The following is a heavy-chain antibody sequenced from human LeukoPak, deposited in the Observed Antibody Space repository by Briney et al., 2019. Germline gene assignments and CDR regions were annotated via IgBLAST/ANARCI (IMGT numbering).Heavy chain of an antibody. CDR2: FSTSWST. V-gene: IGHV4-4*07. J-gene: IGHJ6*03. Sequence: PLETLSFTCTVSGGSIRSYYWSWIRQSAGKGLEWIGRFSTSWSTNYNPSLKSRVTISVDTSNNHFSLKLSSVTAANTAVYYCTREFKGLRYYYYCMDVWGKGTTVTVSS. CDR1: GGSIRSYY. D-gene: IGHD4-17*01. CDR3: TREFKGLRYYYYCMDV.